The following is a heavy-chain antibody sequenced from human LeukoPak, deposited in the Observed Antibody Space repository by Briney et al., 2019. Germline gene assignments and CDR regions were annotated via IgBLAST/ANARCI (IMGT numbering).Heavy chain of an antibody. CDR1: GFTVSSNY. Sequence: GGSLRLSCAASGFTVSSNYMSWVRQAPGKGLEWVSVIYSGGSTYYADSVKGRFTISRDNSKNTLYLQMNSLRAEDTAVYYCARDLVGCSGGSCHATYFDYWGQGTLVTVSS. J-gene: IGHJ4*02. CDR3: ARDLVGCSGGSCHATYFDY. V-gene: IGHV3-53*01. D-gene: IGHD2-15*01. CDR2: IYSGGST.